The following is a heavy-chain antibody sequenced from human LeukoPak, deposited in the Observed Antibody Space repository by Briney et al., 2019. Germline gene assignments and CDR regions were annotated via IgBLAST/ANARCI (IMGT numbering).Heavy chain of an antibody. CDR2: IYYSGST. J-gene: IGHJ3*02. CDR3: VRHQGHGGVWFGEPPASNDAFDI. CDR1: GGSISSYY. V-gene: IGHV4-59*08. Sequence: SETLSLTCTVSGGSISSYYWSWIRQPPGKGLEWIGYIYYSGSTNYNPSLKSRVTISVDTSKNQFSLKLSSVTAADTAVYYCVRHQGHGGVWFGEPPASNDAFDIWGQGTMVTVSS. D-gene: IGHD3-10*01.